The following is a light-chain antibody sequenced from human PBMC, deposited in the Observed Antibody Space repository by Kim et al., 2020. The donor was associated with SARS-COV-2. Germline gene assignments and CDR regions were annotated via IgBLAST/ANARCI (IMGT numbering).Light chain of an antibody. Sequence: EIVMTQSPATLSVSPGDRATLSCRASQSISSNLAWYQQKPGQAPRLLIYGASTRATGVPVRFSGSGSGTEFTLTISYLQSADFAVYYCQQYENWLTFGGGTKVDIK. CDR2: GAS. CDR3: QQYENWLT. CDR1: QSISSN. J-gene: IGKJ4*01. V-gene: IGKV3-15*01.